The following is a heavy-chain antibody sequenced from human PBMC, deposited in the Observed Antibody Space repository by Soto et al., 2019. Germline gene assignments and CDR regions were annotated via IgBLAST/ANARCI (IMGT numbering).Heavy chain of an antibody. J-gene: IGHJ6*02. CDR3: AKEAARGFWSGYFYYYYGMDV. V-gene: IGHV3-23*01. CDR2: ISGSGGST. CDR1: GFTFSSYA. Sequence: PGGSLRLSCAASGFTFSSYAMSWVRQAPGKGLEWVSAISGSGGSTYYADSVKGRFTISRDNSKNTLYLQMNSLRAEDTAVYYCAKEAARGFWSGYFYYYYGMDVWGQGTTVTVSS. D-gene: IGHD3-3*01.